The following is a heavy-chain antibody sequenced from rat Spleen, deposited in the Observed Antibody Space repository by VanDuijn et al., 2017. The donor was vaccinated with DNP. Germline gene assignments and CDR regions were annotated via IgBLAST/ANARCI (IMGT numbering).Heavy chain of an antibody. CDR2: ISYDGSDT. J-gene: IGHJ2*01. CDR1: GFTFSYAA. D-gene: IGHD1-4*01. V-gene: IGHV5-29*01. Sequence: EVQVVESGGGLVQPKESLKISCAASGFTFSYAAMYWVRQAPGKGLEWVATISYDGSDTYYRDSVKGRFTISRDNAKSPLYLQLDSLRSEDTATYYCAGRPPPTRGPFDYWGQGVMVTVSS. CDR3: AGRPPPTRGPFDY.